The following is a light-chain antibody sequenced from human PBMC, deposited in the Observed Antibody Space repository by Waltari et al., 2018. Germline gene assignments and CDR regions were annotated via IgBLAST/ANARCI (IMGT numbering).Light chain of an antibody. J-gene: IGKJ2*03. CDR1: QTISRW. CDR3: QQYKSYFS. Sequence: DIQMTQSPSTLSASVGDRVTITCRASQTISRWLAWDQQKPGKAPKLLISAASSLESGVPSRFSGSGSWTEFTLTISSLQPDDSASYYCQQYKSYFSFGQGTTLEIK. CDR2: AAS. V-gene: IGKV1-5*01.